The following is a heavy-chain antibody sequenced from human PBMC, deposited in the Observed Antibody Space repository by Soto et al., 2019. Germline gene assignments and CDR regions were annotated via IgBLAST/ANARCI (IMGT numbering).Heavy chain of an antibody. Sequence: GSSVKVSCKASGYTFTSYYMHWVRQAPGEGLEWMGIINPSGGSTSYAQKFQGRVTMTRDTSTSTVYMELSSLRSEDTAVYYCARDMIPDLEWLLAPAVASNSFDPWGQGTLVTVSS. CDR3: ARDMIPDLEWLLAPAVASNSFDP. J-gene: IGHJ5*02. CDR2: INPSGGST. CDR1: GYTFTSYY. V-gene: IGHV1-46*01. D-gene: IGHD3-3*01.